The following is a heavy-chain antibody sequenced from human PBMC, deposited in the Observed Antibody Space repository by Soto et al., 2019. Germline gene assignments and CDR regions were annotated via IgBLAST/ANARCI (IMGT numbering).Heavy chain of an antibody. CDR2: IYPGDSDT. CDR1: GYSFTSYW. CDR3: ARYLSAAAGMSYYYGMDV. D-gene: IGHD6-13*01. J-gene: IGHJ6*02. V-gene: IGHV5-51*01. Sequence: GESLKISCNGSGYSFTSYWIGWVRQMPGKGLEWMGIIYPGDSDTRYSPSFQGQVTISADKSISTAYLQWSSLKASDTAMYYCARYLSAAAGMSYYYGMDVWGQGTTVTVSS.